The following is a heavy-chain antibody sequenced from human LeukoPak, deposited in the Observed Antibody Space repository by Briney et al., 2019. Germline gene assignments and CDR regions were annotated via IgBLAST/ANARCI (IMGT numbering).Heavy chain of an antibody. D-gene: IGHD3-22*01. V-gene: IGHV4-34*01. CDR3: AREAPIGIVVVIFDY. CDR2: INHSGST. CDR1: GGSFSGYY. Sequence: SETLSLTCAVYGGSFSGYYWSWIRQPPGKGLEWIGEINHSGSTNYNPSLKSRVTISVDTSKNQFSLKLSSVTAADTAVYYCAREAPIGIVVVIFDYWGQGTLVTVSS. J-gene: IGHJ4*02.